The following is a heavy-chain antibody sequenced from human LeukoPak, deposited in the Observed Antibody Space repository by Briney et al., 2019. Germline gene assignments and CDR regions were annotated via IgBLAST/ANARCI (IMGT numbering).Heavy chain of an antibody. D-gene: IGHD2-15*01. CDR1: GFAFSTFA. CDR3: AKRHCRGGTCYSDSYYLDV. J-gene: IGHJ6*03. CDR2: ISATGGST. V-gene: IGHV3-23*01. Sequence: PGGSLRLSCAASGFAFSTFAMSWVRRAPGKGLEWVPGISATGGSTYYADSVKGRFTISRDNSKNTVILQMSSLRLEDTALYYCAKRHCRGGTCYSDSYYLDVWGKGTTVTVSS.